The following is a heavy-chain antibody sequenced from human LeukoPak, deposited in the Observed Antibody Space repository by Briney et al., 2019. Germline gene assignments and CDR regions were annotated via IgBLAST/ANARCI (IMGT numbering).Heavy chain of an antibody. V-gene: IGHV4-59*01. CDR3: ARGGDCSGGSCNNWFDP. D-gene: IGHD2-15*01. Sequence: SETLSLTCTVSGGSISSYYWSWIRQPPGKGLEWIGYIYYSGSTNYNPSLKSRVTISVDTSKHQFSLKLSSVTAADTAVYYCARGGDCSGGSCNNWFDPWGQGTLVTVSS. CDR2: IYYSGST. J-gene: IGHJ5*02. CDR1: GGSISSYY.